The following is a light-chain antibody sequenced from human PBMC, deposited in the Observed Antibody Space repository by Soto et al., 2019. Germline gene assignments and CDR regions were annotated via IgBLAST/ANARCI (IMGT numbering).Light chain of an antibody. CDR3: QQYNNLPIT. V-gene: IGKV3-15*01. CDR2: GAS. Sequence: EIVMTQSPATLSVSTGERATLSCRASQSVSSNLAWYHQKPGQAPRLLIYGASTRATGIPARFSGSGSVTEFTLTISSLQSEDFAAYYCQQYNNLPITFGPGTKVYIK. CDR1: QSVSSN. J-gene: IGKJ3*01.